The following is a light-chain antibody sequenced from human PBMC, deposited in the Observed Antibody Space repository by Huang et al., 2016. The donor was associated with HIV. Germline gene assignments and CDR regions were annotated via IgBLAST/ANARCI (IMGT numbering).Light chain of an antibody. CDR1: QSVATQ. CDR3: QQYNTSPTT. Sequence: EIIMTQFPATLSLSPGGRATLSCRASQSVATQSAWYQQKPGQAPRLLIYGASNRATGVPYRFSGSGSGTEFTLTISNLQSEDFAGYYCQQYNTSPTTFGPGTRVDVK. V-gene: IGKV3-15*01. CDR2: GAS. J-gene: IGKJ3*01.